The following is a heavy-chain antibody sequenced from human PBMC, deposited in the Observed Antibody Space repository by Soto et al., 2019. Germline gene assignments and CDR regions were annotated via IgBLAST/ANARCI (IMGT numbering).Heavy chain of an antibody. CDR3: ARVMCGDCSSYYYYSMDV. J-gene: IGHJ6*02. CDR1: GFTFGTFT. V-gene: IGHV3-21*01. CDR2: IGTTSTYI. Sequence: PGGSLRLSCAASGFTFGTFTMSWVRQAPGKGLEWVSSIGTTSTYIYYADSVRGRFTISGDNAKNSLYLQMNSLRAEDTAVYFCARVMCGDCSSYYYYSMDVWGQGTTVTVSS. D-gene: IGHD2-21*02.